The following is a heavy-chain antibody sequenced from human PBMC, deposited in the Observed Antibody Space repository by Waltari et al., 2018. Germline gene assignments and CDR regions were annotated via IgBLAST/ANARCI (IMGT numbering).Heavy chain of an antibody. CDR3: ARDLSSLKGNWFDH. D-gene: IGHD2-2*01. CDR2: ISSSSRNI. J-gene: IGHJ5*02. Sequence: EVQLVESGGGLVQPGGSLRLSCAASGFTFSSYSMNWVRQAPGKGLEWVSYISSSSRNIYYEESVKGRYTNDRDSAKNSLYRKMNSLGAEDTDVYYCARDLSSLKGNWFDHWGQGTLVTVSS. V-gene: IGHV3-48*01. CDR1: GFTFSSYS.